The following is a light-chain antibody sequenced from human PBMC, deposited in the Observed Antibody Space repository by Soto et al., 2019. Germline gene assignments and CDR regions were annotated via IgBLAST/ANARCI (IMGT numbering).Light chain of an antibody. V-gene: IGLV2-14*01. J-gene: IGLJ1*01. CDR1: SSDVGAYIY. CDR3: SSYTSGDSFY. CDR2: NVS. Sequence: SVLTQPASVSGSPGQSITISCTGTSSDVGAYIYVSWYQQHPGKVPKLIIYNVSNRPSGVSNRFSGSKSGNTASLTISGLQAEDEADYYCSSYTSGDSFYFGTGTKVTVL.